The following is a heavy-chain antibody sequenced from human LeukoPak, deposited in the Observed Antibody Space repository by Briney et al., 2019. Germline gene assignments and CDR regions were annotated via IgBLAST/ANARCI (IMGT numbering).Heavy chain of an antibody. CDR3: ASRRRGYSYGYVGY. J-gene: IGHJ4*02. V-gene: IGHV4-34*01. Sequence: SETLSLTCAVYGGSFSGYYWSWIRQPPGKGLGWIGEINHSGSTNYNPSLKSRVTISVDTSKNQFSLKLSSVTAADTAVYYCASRRRGYSYGYVGYWGQGTLVTVSS. CDR1: GGSFSGYY. CDR2: INHSGST. D-gene: IGHD5-18*01.